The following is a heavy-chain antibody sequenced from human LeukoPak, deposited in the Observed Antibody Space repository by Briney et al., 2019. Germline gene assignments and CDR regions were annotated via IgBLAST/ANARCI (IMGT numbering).Heavy chain of an antibody. CDR3: ARVRDDFFFDF. J-gene: IGHJ4*02. V-gene: IGHV4-31*03. CDR2: IPYIGNT. Sequence: PSETLSLTCTVSGDSISRSGFYWSWIRQHPGTGLEWIAYIPYIGNTYYNPSLEGRVTMSVDTSSNQFSLNVASVTAADTAFYYCARVRDDFFFDFWGQGLLVTVSS. D-gene: IGHD3-3*01. CDR1: GDSISRSGFY.